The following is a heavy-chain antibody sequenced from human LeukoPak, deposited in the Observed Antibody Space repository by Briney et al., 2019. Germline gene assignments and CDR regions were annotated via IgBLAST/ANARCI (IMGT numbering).Heavy chain of an antibody. J-gene: IGHJ5*02. D-gene: IGHD6-13*01. V-gene: IGHV3-30*04. Sequence: GGSLRLSCAASGFIFSTYAMNWVRQAPGKGLEWVAVISYDGRQNYYADSVKGRFTISRDNSKNTLYLQMNSLRAEDTAVYYCAKVPIAAAFRNWFDPWGRGTLVTVSS. CDR2: ISYDGRQN. CDR1: GFIFSTYA. CDR3: AKVPIAAAFRNWFDP.